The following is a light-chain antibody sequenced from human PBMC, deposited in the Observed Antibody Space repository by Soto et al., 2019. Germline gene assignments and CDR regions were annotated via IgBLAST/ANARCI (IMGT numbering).Light chain of an antibody. Sequence: SYELTQPPSVSVAPGQTARIMCGGNNIESKSVHWNQQKAGQAPVLVVYADDDRPSGIPERFSGSNSGNTATLTITRVEAGDEADYFCQVWDSSRDLHVFGSGTKVTVL. CDR3: QVWDSSRDLHV. J-gene: IGLJ1*01. V-gene: IGLV3-21*02. CDR2: ADD. CDR1: NIESKS.